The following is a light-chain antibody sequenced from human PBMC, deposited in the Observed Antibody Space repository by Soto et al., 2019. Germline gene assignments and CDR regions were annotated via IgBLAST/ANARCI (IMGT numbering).Light chain of an antibody. CDR2: WAS. CDR3: QQYYSTPIT. J-gene: IGKJ5*01. Sequence: DIVMTQSPDSLAVSLGERATINCKSSQSVLYSSKNKNYLAWYQQKPVQPPKLLIYWASTRESGVPDRFSGSGSGTDFTLTISSLQAEDVAVYYCQQYYSTPITFGQGTRLEIK. V-gene: IGKV4-1*01. CDR1: QSVLYSSKNKNY.